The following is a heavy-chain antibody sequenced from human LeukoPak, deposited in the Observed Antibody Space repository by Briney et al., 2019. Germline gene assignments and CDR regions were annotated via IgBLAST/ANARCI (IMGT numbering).Heavy chain of an antibody. J-gene: IGHJ4*02. D-gene: IGHD3-22*01. CDR2: IYYSVST. CDR3: ASLHYYDSTTGGDYFDC. CDR1: GGSISSYY. Sequence: SETLSLTCTVSGGSISSYYWSWIRQPPGKGLAWIGSIYYSVSTYYNPSLKSRVTISVDTSKNQFSLKLSSVTAADTAVYYCASLHYYDSTTGGDYFDCWGQGTLVTVSS. V-gene: IGHV4-59*05.